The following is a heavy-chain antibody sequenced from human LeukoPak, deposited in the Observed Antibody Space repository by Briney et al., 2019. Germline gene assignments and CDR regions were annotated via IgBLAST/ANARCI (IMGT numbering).Heavy chain of an antibody. CDR3: ARVWYYDSSGYWSFDY. Sequence: PSETLSLTCAVSGGSISSSNWWSWVRQPPGKGLEWIGEIYHSGSTYYNPSLKSRVTISVDTSKNQFSLKLSSVTAADTAVYYCARVWYYDSSGYWSFDYWGQGTLVTVSS. CDR1: GGSISSSNW. CDR2: IYHSGST. D-gene: IGHD3-22*01. J-gene: IGHJ4*02. V-gene: IGHV4-4*02.